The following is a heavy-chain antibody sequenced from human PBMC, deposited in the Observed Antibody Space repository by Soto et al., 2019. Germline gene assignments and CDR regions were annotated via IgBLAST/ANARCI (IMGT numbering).Heavy chain of an antibody. CDR2: IKEDGIQK. D-gene: IGHD7-27*01. J-gene: IGHJ4*02. V-gene: IGHV3-7*01. CDR1: GFTFTSYT. CDR3: AREVWGPVD. Sequence: EVQLVESGVGLVQPGGSLRLSSEASGFTFTSYTMIWVRESPGEGLEWLANIKEDGIQKNYVDSVKGRFTISRDNAKKSLYLQMNSLRVDDTAVYYCAREVWGPVDWGQGTLVTVSS.